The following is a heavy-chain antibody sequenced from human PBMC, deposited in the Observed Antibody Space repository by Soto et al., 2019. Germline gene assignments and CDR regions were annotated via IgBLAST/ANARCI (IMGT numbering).Heavy chain of an antibody. D-gene: IGHD5-12*01. CDR3: ARDRGDGDIVAKDDAFDI. CDR1: GYTFTSYG. J-gene: IGHJ3*02. Sequence: QVQLVQSGAEVKKPGASVKVSCKASGYTFTSYGISWVRQAPGQGREWMGWISAYNGNTNYSQKLQGRVTMTTNTSTSTAYMELRRLRSDDTAVYYCARDRGDGDIVAKDDAFDIWGQGTIVTVSS. CDR2: ISAYNGNT. V-gene: IGHV1-18*01.